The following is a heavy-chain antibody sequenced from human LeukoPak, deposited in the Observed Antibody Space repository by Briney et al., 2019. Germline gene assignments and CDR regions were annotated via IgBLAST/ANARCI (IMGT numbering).Heavy chain of an antibody. CDR3: ARDRVVATIDEIYYYYYYGMDV. V-gene: IGHV4-4*02. CDR2: IYHSGST. Sequence: PSGTLSLTCAVSGGFISSSNWWSWVRHPPGKGLEWIGEIYHSGSTNYNPSLKSRVTISVDKSKNQFSLKLSSVTAADTAVYYCARDRVVATIDEIYYYYYYGMDVWGKGTTVTVSS. CDR1: GGFISSSNW. D-gene: IGHD5-12*01. J-gene: IGHJ6*04.